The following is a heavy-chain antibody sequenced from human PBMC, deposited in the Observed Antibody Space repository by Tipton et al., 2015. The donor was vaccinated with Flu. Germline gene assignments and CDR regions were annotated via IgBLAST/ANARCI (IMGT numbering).Heavy chain of an antibody. V-gene: IGHV1-18*01. D-gene: IGHD1-26*01. CDR1: GYTFKNYG. CDR2: ISGYNGDT. CDR3: ARDRGSYNIHLEYHYYYGMDV. Sequence: QMQLVQSGVEVKKPGASVKVSCKASGYTFKNYGITWIRQAPGQGLEWMGWISGYNGDTNYAEKLQGRVTMTTDPSTNTAYMELRSLKSDDTAMYYCARDRGSYNIHLEYHYYYGMDVWGQGTTVTVSS. J-gene: IGHJ6*02.